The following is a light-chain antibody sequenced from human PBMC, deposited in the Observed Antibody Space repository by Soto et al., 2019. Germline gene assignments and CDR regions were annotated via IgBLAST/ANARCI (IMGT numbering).Light chain of an antibody. CDR3: QQRET. J-gene: IGKJ1*01. CDR2: AAS. Sequence: DIQMTQSPSSLSASVGDRVTITCRASQSISSYLNWYQQKPGKAPKLLIYAASSLQSGVPSRFSGSGSGTDFTLTISSLHPEDFATYYCQQRETFGQGTKVDIK. CDR1: QSISSY. V-gene: IGKV1-39*01.